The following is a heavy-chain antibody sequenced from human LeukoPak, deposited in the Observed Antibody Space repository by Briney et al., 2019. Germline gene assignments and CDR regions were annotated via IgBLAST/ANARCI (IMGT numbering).Heavy chain of an antibody. CDR1: GYYFSDNW. CDR3: ARHVVGEAGATSWFDP. V-gene: IGHV5-51*01. D-gene: IGHD1-26*01. CDR2: VWPGGSQT. Sequence: GESLKISCKGSGYYFSDNWIGWVRQMPGKGLEWMGVVWPGGSQTKYSSSFQGQVTISADNSINTAYLQWSSLKASDTAMYYCARHVVGEAGATSWFDPWGQGTLVTVSS. J-gene: IGHJ5*02.